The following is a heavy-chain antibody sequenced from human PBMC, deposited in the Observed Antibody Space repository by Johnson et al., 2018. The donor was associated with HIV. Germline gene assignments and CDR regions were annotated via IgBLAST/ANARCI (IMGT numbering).Heavy chain of an antibody. CDR1: GFTFSSNY. CDR3: ARGLLWFGELLEAFDI. J-gene: IGHJ3*02. D-gene: IGHD3-10*01. V-gene: IGHV3-66*01. Sequence: VQLVESGGGLVQPGGSLRLSCAASGFTFSSNYMSWVRQAPGKGLEWVSVIYSGGSTFYADSVKGRFTISRDNSKNTLYLQMNSLRTEDTAVSYCARGLLWFGELLEAFDIWGQGTMVTVSS. CDR2: IYSGGST.